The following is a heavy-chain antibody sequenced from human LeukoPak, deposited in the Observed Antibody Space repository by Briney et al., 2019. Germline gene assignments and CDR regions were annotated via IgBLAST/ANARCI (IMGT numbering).Heavy chain of an antibody. D-gene: IGHD6-19*01. CDR2: IYYSGST. J-gene: IGHJ4*02. V-gene: IGHV4-39*01. CDR1: GGSISSSSYY. Sequence: PSETLSLTCTVSGGSISSSSYYWGWIRQPPGKGLEWIGSIYYSGSTYYNPSLKSRVTISVDTSKNQFSLKLSSVTAADTAVYYCASNSVAGTGYFDYWVQGTLVTVSS. CDR3: ASNSVAGTGYFDY.